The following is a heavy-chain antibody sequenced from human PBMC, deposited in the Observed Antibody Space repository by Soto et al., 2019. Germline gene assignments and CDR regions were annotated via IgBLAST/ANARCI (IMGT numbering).Heavy chain of an antibody. CDR3: AREGDSSGALAY. V-gene: IGHV1-46*01. J-gene: IGHJ4*02. CDR2: ISPSDTSK. Sequence: QVQLVQSGAEVKKPWASVKISCRASGDSFTSYYIHWVRQAPGHVLEWMGIISPSDTSKRYAQKLKGRVTMTRDTSASTVYMDLNSLRSDDTAVYFWAREGDSSGALAYWGQGTLVTASS. D-gene: IGHD3-22*01. CDR1: GDSFTSYY.